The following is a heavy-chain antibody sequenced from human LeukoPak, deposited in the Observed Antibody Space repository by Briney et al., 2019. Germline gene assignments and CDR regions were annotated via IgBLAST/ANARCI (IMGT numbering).Heavy chain of an antibody. V-gene: IGHV3-21*01. CDR3: VRGRYNYGYIFDY. D-gene: IGHD5-18*01. CDR1: GFTFSSYW. CDR2: ISSSSSYI. Sequence: SGGSLRLSCAASGFTFSSYWMSWVRQAPGKGLEWVSSISSSSSYIYYADSMKGRFTVSRDNARNSVYLQMNSLRVEDTAVYYCVRGRYNYGYIFDYWGQGTLVTVSS. J-gene: IGHJ4*02.